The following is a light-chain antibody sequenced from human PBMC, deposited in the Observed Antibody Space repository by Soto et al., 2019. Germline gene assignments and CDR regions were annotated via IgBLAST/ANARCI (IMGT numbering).Light chain of an antibody. J-gene: IGKJ4*01. Sequence: DIQMTQSPSSLSASVGDRVTITCQASRDIKNYLNWYQQKSGKAPKLLIYDASDLETGVPSRFSGSGSGTDFTFTINSLQPEDIATYYCQQYDNLPLTFGGGTKVDIK. CDR2: DAS. CDR3: QQYDNLPLT. CDR1: RDIKNY. V-gene: IGKV1-33*01.